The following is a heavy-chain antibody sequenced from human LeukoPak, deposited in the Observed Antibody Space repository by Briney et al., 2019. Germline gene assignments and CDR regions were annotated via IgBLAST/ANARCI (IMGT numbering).Heavy chain of an antibody. CDR1: VYTFTSYD. D-gene: IGHD6-19*01. J-gene: IGHJ4*02. CDR2: MNPNSGNT. CDR3: ARRSQAGGTGIGY. V-gene: IGHV1-8*01. Sequence: ASVKVSCKASVYTFTSYDINWVRQATGQGREWIGWMNPNSGNTGYAQKFQGRATMTRNTSISTAYMELSSLRSEDTAVYYCARRSQAGGTGIGYWGQGTLVTVSS.